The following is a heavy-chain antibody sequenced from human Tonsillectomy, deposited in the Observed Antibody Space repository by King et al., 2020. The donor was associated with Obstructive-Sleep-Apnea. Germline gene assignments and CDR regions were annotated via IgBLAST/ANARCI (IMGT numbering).Heavy chain of an antibody. Sequence: QLQESGPGLVKPSETLSLTCTVSGGSISSYYWSWIRQPPGKGLEWIGYIYYSGSTNYNPSLKRRVIISVDTSKNQFSLKLSSVTAADTAVYYCASSSIRWPTRAPCAFDILGQGTMVTVSS. CDR3: ASSSIRWPTRAPCAFDI. CDR2: IYYSGST. D-gene: IGHD4-23*01. V-gene: IGHV4-59*08. CDR1: GGSISSYY. J-gene: IGHJ3*02.